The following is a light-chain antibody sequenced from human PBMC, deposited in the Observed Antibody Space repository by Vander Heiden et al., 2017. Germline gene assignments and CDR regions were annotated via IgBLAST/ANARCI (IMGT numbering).Light chain of an antibody. Sequence: EIVLTQSPGTLSLSPGERATLSCRASQSVSSDYVAWYQQKPGEAARVLIYGASSSATGITDRFSGSGSGTDFTITIRRLEPEDFGVYFCQQYGSSPFMYTFGQGTKLEIK. V-gene: IGKV3-20*01. CDR2: GAS. CDR3: QQYGSSPFMYT. CDR1: QSVSSDY. J-gene: IGKJ2*01.